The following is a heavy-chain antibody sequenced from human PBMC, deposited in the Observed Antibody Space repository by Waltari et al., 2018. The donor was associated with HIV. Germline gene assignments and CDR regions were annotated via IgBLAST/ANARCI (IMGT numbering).Heavy chain of an antibody. D-gene: IGHD3-22*01. CDR1: GYTFTSSA. J-gene: IGHJ4*02. Sequence: QVQLVQPGAEVKKPGASVKVSCKASGYTFTSSAMHWVHQAPGQRLEWMGWINAGNGNTKYARKFQGGVTITRDTSASTAYMELSSLRSEDTAVYYCARAAHSYYDSSPYYFDYWGQGSLVTVSS. CDR2: INAGNGNT. V-gene: IGHV1-3*01. CDR3: ARAAHSYYDSSPYYFDY.